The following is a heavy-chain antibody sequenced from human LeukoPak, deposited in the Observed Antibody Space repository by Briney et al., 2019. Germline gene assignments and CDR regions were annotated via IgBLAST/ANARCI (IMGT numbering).Heavy chain of an antibody. CDR2: IIPFLGVP. CDR3: ARGFTYSSDY. CDR1: GGTFSGYA. V-gene: IGHV1-69*04. Sequence: ASVKVSCKASGGTFSGYAISWVRQAPGQGLEWMGRIIPFLGVPNYAQKFQGRVTITADKSTSTAYMALSSLRSEDTAVYYCARGFTYSSDYWGQGTLVTVSS. D-gene: IGHD6-13*01. J-gene: IGHJ4*02.